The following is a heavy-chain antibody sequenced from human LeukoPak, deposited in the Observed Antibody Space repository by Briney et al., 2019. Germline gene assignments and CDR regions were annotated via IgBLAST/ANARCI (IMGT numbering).Heavy chain of an antibody. Sequence: GESLRLSCAASRFTFSSYEINWVRQAPGKGLEWVSYTSSSGSIIYYADSVKGRFTISRDNAKNSLYLQMNSLRAEDTAIYYCATGDDFWSGYYQLDYWGQGTLVTVSS. D-gene: IGHD3-3*01. CDR3: ATGDDFWSGYYQLDY. CDR2: TSSSGSII. V-gene: IGHV3-48*03. J-gene: IGHJ4*02. CDR1: RFTFSSYE.